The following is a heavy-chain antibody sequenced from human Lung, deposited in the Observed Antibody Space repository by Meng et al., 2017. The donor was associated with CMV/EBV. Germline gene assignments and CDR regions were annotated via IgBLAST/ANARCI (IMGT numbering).Heavy chain of an antibody. Sequence: SETLSLTCAVYGESFSGYYWTWIRQPPGKGLEWIGEINHSGSTNYNPSLKSRVTVSVDTSKKQFSLKLSSVTAADTALYYCARGPHKNRYGGNSPRGYYYGMDVWGQETTVTVSS. CDR3: ARGPHKNRYGGNSPRGYYYGMDV. CDR2: INHSGST. V-gene: IGHV4-34*01. CDR1: GESFSGYY. D-gene: IGHD4-23*01. J-gene: IGHJ6*02.